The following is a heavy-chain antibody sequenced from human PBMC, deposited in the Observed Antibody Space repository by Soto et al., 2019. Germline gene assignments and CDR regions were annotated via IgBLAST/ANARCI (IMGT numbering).Heavy chain of an antibody. CDR3: VTDRGGGMDV. V-gene: IGHV3-15*01. CDR2: IKRKIDGETT. CDR1: GFTFSDAW. J-gene: IGHJ6*01. Sequence: EVQLVKSGGGMVMPGGSLRLSCAASGFTFSDAWMTWIRQAPGKGLQCVGRIKRKIDGETTDYAAPVKGRFTISRDDSKNTLYLQMNSLKVEDTAMYYCVTDRGGGMDVWGQGTTVTVSS. D-gene: IGHD3-10*01.